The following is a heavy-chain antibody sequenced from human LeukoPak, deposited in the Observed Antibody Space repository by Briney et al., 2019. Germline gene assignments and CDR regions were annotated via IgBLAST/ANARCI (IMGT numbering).Heavy chain of an antibody. D-gene: IGHD6-13*01. V-gene: IGHV3-23*01. Sequence: GGSLRLSCAASGFTFSSYAMTWVRQAPGQGLEWVSAISGSGGSTYYADSVKGRFTISRDNSKNTLYLQMNSLRAEDTAVYYCAKAPVIAPAGTFDPWGQGTLVTVSS. CDR1: GFTFSSYA. CDR2: ISGSGGST. J-gene: IGHJ5*02. CDR3: AKAPVIAPAGTFDP.